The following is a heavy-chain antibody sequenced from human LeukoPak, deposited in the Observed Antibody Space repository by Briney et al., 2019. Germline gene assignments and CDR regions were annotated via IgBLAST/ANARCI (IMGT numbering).Heavy chain of an antibody. Sequence: TGGSLRLSCAASGFNFIDYTMNWVRQAPGKGLEWVSSITSTGRYIFYADSLKGRFTISRDNAKKSLYLQMNSLRAEDTAVYYCARGSTLVSSLFDYWGQGTLVTVSS. J-gene: IGHJ4*02. CDR3: ARGSTLVSSLFDY. D-gene: IGHD4-23*01. V-gene: IGHV3-21*01. CDR1: GFNFIDYT. CDR2: ITSTGRYI.